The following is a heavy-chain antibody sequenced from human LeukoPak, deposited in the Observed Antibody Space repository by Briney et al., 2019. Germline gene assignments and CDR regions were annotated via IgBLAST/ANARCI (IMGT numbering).Heavy chain of an antibody. V-gene: IGHV1-69*04. Sequence: SSVKVSCKASGGTFSSYAISWVRQAPEQGLEWMVRIIPILGIANYEQKFQGRVTITADKSKSTAYMELSSLRSEDTAVYYCARGGPYSSSWFDYWGQGTLVTVSS. J-gene: IGHJ4*02. D-gene: IGHD6-13*01. CDR2: IIPILGIA. CDR3: ARGGPYSSSWFDY. CDR1: GGTFSSYA.